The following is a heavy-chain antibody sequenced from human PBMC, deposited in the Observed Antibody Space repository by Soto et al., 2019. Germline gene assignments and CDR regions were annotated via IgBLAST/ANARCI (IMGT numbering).Heavy chain of an antibody. CDR1: GFTFDDYA. Sequence: ESGGALVQPGGSLRLSCTASGFTFDDYAIHWVRQAPGKGLEWISGISWTGDATGYADSVKCRFTISRDNAKNSLSLQMNRLRAEDTAMYFCANLPLYGSGFDCWGQGTLVTVAS. D-gene: IGHD3-10*01. CDR2: ISWTGDAT. J-gene: IGHJ4*02. V-gene: IGHV3-9*01. CDR3: ANLPLYGSGFDC.